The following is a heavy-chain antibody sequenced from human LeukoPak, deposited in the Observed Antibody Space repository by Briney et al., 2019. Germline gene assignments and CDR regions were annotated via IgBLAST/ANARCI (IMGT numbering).Heavy chain of an antibody. CDR3: ARHGGSAATYFDY. V-gene: IGHV4-59*08. J-gene: IGHJ4*02. CDR1: GGSISTYY. D-gene: IGHD6-25*01. Sequence: PSETLFLTCTVSGGSISTYYWSWIRQPPGKGLEWIGYICYSGSTSYNPSLKSRVTISVDTSKNQFSLKLSSVTAADTAVYYCARHGGSAATYFDYWGQGTLVTVSS. CDR2: ICYSGST.